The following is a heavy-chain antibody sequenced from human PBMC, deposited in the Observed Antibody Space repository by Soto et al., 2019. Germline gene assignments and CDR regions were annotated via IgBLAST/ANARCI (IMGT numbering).Heavy chain of an antibody. CDR1: GFTFSSYA. CDR3: ARDSYVTC. Sequence: HPGGSLRLSCAASGFTFSSYAMSWVRQAPGGGLEWVSLTYTTGTTVYADSVKGRFIISRDNSNNALYLQMNSLRAEDTAVYYCARDSYVTCWGQGTLVTVSS. D-gene: IGHD2-21*01. V-gene: IGHV3-66*01. CDR2: TYTTGTT. J-gene: IGHJ4*02.